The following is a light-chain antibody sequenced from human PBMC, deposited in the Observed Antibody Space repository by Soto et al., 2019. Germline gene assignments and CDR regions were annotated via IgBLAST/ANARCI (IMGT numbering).Light chain of an antibody. CDR3: QQSNNWPPWT. CDR1: QSVSSN. CDR2: GSS. J-gene: IGKJ1*01. V-gene: IGKV3-15*01. Sequence: EIVMTQSPSTLSVSPGERTTRAFRASQSVSSNLAWYQQKPGQAPRLRLYGSSTRATGITARFSGSGSGTEVTITISSLQSADFAVYYCQQSNNWPPWTFGQGTKVEIK.